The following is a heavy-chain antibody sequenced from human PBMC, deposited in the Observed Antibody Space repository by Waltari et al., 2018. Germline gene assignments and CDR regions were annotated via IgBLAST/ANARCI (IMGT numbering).Heavy chain of an antibody. CDR2: IYHSGST. V-gene: IGHV4-38-2*01. CDR3: ARSEWQWLDY. D-gene: IGHD6-19*01. CDR1: GYSISSGYY. Sequence: QVQLQESGPGLVKPSETLSLTCAVSGYSISSGYYWGWFRQPPGKGLEWIGSIYHSGSTYYNPSLKSRVTRSVDTSKNQFSLKLSSVTAADTAVYYCARSEWQWLDYWGQGTLVTVSS. J-gene: IGHJ4*02.